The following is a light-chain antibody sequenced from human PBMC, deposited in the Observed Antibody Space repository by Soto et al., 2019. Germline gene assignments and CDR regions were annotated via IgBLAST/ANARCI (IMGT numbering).Light chain of an antibody. CDR2: SNS. CDR3: AAWDDSLNGYVV. J-gene: IGLJ2*01. Sequence: QSVLTQPPSASGTPGQGVTISCSGSSSNIGSKTVNWYQQLPGTAPKLLIYSNSQRPSGVPDRFSGSKSGTSASLAISGLQSEDEADYYCAAWDDSLNGYVVFGGGTKLTVL. V-gene: IGLV1-44*01. CDR1: SSNIGSKT.